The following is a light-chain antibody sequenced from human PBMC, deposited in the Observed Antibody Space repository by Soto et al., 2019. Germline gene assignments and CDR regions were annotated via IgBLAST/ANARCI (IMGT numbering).Light chain of an antibody. CDR3: QQYHSYRT. Sequence: DIQMTQSPSTLSASVGDRVTITCRASQSISSWLAWYPQKPGKAPKHMIYKASSLESGVPSRFSGSGSGTEFTLTISSLQPDDFATYYCQQYHSYRTFGQGTKVEIK. CDR2: KAS. CDR1: QSISSW. J-gene: IGKJ1*01. V-gene: IGKV1-5*03.